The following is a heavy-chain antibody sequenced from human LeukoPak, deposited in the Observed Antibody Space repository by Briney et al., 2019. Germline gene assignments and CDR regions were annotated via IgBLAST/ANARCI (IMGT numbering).Heavy chain of an antibody. V-gene: IGHV3-23*01. CDR1: GFTFSSYA. J-gene: IGHJ4*02. CDR2: ISGSGGST. CDR3: AKGEGYSYGLEHSS. D-gene: IGHD5-18*01. Sequence: PGGSLRLSCAASGFTFSSYAMSWVRQAPGKGLEWVSAISGSGGSTYYADSVKGRFTISRDNSKNTLYLQMNSLRAEDTAVYYCAKGEGYSYGLEHSSWGQGTLVTVSS.